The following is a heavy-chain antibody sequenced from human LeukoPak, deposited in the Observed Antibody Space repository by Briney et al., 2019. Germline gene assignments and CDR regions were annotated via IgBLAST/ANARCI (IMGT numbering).Heavy chain of an antibody. D-gene: IGHD4-23*01. Sequence: SETLSLTCNVSGASFDSHYWTWIRQTPDKRLEWIGYYFDTGSTDYNPSLKSRVTMSVDRSRNQFFLSLKSVTAADTAVYYCVRTGWELLTTWGPGTPVTVSS. CDR3: VRTGWELLTT. CDR2: YFDTGST. V-gene: IGHV4-59*11. CDR1: GASFDSHY. J-gene: IGHJ4*02.